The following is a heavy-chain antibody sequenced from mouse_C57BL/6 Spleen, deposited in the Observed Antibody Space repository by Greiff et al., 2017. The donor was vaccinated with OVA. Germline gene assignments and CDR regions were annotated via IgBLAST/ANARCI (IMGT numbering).Heavy chain of an antibody. V-gene: IGHV1-50*01. CDR3: ARPGYGSSSYYFDY. J-gene: IGHJ2*01. Sequence: QVQLKQPGAELVKPGASVKLSCKASGYTFTSYWMQWVKQRPGQGLEWIGEIDPSDSYTNYNQKFKGKATLTVDTSSSTAYMQLSSLTSEDSAVYYCARPGYGSSSYYFDYWGQGTTLTVSS. D-gene: IGHD1-1*01. CDR2: IDPSDSYT. CDR1: GYTFTSYW.